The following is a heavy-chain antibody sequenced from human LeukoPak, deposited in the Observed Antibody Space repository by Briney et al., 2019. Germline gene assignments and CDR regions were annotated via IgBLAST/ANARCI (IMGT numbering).Heavy chain of an antibody. V-gene: IGHV1-46*01. D-gene: IGHD4-17*01. CDR3: ARDSADYGDYDY. CDR1: GYTFTSYY. Sequence: ASVKVSCKTSGYTFTSYYIHWVRQAPGQGLDWMGMIRPSGGSTTYAQKFQGRVTMTRDTSTSTVYMELSSLRSEDTAVYYCARDSADYGDYDYWGQGTLVTVSS. J-gene: IGHJ4*02. CDR2: IRPSGGST.